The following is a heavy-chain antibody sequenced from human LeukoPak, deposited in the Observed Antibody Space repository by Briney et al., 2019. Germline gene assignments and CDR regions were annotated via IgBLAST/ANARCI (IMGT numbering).Heavy chain of an antibody. CDR1: GFTFSDYY. D-gene: IGHD6-13*01. Sequence: GGSLRLSCAASGFTFSDYYMSWIRQAPGKGPEWVSYISSSGSHTNYADSVKGRFTISRDNAKNSLSLQVNSLRADDTAVYYCARVGSIAAAGTPDYWGQGTLVTVSS. V-gene: IGHV3-11*06. CDR3: ARVGSIAAAGTPDY. CDR2: ISSSGSHT. J-gene: IGHJ4*02.